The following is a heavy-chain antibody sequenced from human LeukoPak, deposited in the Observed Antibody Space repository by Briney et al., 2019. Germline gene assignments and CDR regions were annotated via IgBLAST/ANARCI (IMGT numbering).Heavy chain of an antibody. Sequence: GGSLRLSCAASGFTVSSTYMSWVRQTPGKGLEWVSVIYSDGKVYYIDSVKGRFTISRDTSKNTVYLQMNSLRVEDAAVYFCGGRHCSDGVCSSAGADLFDYGGREPLATVPS. D-gene: IGHD2-15*01. J-gene: IGHJ4*02. V-gene: IGHV3-53*01. CDR3: GGRHCSDGVCSSAGADLFDY. CDR2: IYSDGKV. CDR1: GFTVSSTY.